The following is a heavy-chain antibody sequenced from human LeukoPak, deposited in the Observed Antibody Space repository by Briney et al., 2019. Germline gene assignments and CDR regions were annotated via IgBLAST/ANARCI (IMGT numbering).Heavy chain of an antibody. CDR2: ISVNGDKT. CDR1: GFTFSGHF. J-gene: IGHJ4*02. V-gene: IGHV3-64D*06. CDR3: LKDLAGTWSFDH. D-gene: IGHD7-27*01. Sequence: GGSLRLSCSASGFTFSGHFMHWVRQAPGKGLEYVSSISVNGDKTLYAESVKGRFTISRDNSKNTLYLQLSSLRLEDTAIYYCLKDLAGTWSFDHWGQGTLLTVSS.